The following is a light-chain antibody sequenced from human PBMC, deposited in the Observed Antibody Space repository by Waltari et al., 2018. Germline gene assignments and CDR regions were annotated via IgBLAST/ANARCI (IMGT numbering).Light chain of an antibody. CDR3: CSYAGTPRVV. CDR1: NNDLGSYNL. V-gene: IGLV2-23*02. CDR2: EVN. Sequence: QSALTQPASVSGSPGQSIPISCTGTNNDLGSYNLVSWYQQHPGKAPKVIIFEVNKRPSGVSNRFSGSKSGNTASLTVSGLHPEDEADYYCCSYAGTPRVVFGGGTKLTVL. J-gene: IGLJ2*01.